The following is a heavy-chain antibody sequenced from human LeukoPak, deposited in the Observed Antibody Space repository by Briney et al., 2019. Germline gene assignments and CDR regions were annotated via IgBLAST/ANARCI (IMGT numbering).Heavy chain of an antibody. CDR2: ISWNSGSI. J-gene: IGHJ4*02. CDR3: AKDVNYDSSGYHFDY. D-gene: IGHD3-22*01. CDR1: GFTFDDYA. Sequence: GGSLRLSCAASGFTFDDYAMHWVRHAPGKGLEWVSGISWNSGSIGYADSVKGRFTISRDNAKNSLYLQMNSLRAEDTALYYCAKDVNYDSSGYHFDYWGQGTLVTVSS. V-gene: IGHV3-9*01.